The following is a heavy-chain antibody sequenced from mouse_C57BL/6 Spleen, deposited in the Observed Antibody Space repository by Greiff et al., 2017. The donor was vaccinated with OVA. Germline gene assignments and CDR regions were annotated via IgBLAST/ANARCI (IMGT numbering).Heavy chain of an antibody. J-gene: IGHJ3*01. CDR1: GFTFSSYA. Sequence: DVMLVESGGGLVKPGGSLKLSCAASGFTFSSYAMSWVRQTPEKRLEWVATISDGGSYTYYPDNVKGRFTISRDNAKNNLYLQMSHLKSEDTAMYYCARDGPSAYWGQGTLVTVSA. V-gene: IGHV5-4*01. CDR3: ARDGPSAY. CDR2: ISDGGSYT.